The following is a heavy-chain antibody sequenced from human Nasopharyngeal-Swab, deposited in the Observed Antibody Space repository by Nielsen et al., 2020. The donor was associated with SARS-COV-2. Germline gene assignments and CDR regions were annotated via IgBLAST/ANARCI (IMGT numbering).Heavy chain of an antibody. V-gene: IGHV3-30*03. CDR2: IARDASNE. J-gene: IGHJ4*02. D-gene: IGHD4-17*01. CDR1: GFTFSSFG. CDR3: GRDAPAHYGAFY. Sequence: GESLKISCAASGFTFSSFGMHWVRQAPGKGLEWVAFIARDASNEYYGDSVKGRFSISRDSSKNTLYLQMDSLRGEDTAVYYCGRDAPAHYGAFYWGRGTLVTVSS.